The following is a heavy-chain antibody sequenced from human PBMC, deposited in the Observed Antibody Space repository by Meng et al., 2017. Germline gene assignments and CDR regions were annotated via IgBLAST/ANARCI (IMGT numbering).Heavy chain of an antibody. CDR3: VRGSGSYSS. J-gene: IGHJ5*02. Sequence: VQLVEAGGGLVKPGGSLRPSCAASGFTFTTSTMNWVRQAPGKGLEWVSSISSSSTYKYYADSVKGRFTISRDDPNNSLYVQMNSLTAGDTAVYYCVRGSGSYSSWGQGTLVTVSS. CDR2: ISSSSTYK. D-gene: IGHD1-26*01. V-gene: IGHV3-21*02. CDR1: GFTFTTST.